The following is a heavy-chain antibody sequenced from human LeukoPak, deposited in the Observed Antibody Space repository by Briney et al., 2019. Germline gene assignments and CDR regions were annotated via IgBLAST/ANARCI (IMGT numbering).Heavy chain of an antibody. CDR1: GFTFSASS. CDR2: ISGSGGST. D-gene: IGHD5-18*01. V-gene: IGHV3-23*01. CDR3: AKVGDTAMVTRYYFDY. Sequence: GGSLRLSCLASGFTFSASSMTWVRQAPGKGLEWVSAISGSGGSTYYADSVKGRFTISRDNSKNTLYLQMNSLRAEDTAVYYCAKVGDTAMVTRYYFDYWGQGTLVTVSS. J-gene: IGHJ4*02.